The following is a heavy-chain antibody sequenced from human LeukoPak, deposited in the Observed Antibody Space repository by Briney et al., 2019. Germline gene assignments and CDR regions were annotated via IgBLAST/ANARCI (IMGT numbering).Heavy chain of an antibody. CDR1: GGSISSYY. Sequence: SETLSLTCTVSGGSISSYYWSWIRQPPGKGLKWIGYIYYSGSTNYNPSLKSRVSISVDTSKNQFSLKLSSVTAADTAVYYCARLSGWPAYYMDVWGKGTTVTVSS. V-gene: IGHV4-59*08. CDR3: ARLSGWPAYYMDV. CDR2: IYYSGST. D-gene: IGHD6-19*01. J-gene: IGHJ6*03.